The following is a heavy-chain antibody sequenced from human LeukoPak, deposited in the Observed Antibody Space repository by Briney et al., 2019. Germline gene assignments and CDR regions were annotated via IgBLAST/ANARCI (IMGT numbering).Heavy chain of an antibody. D-gene: IGHD6-13*01. CDR1: GYTFTGYY. CDR2: INPNSGGT. Sequence: ASVKVSCKASGYTFTGYYMHWVRQAPGQGLEWMGWINPNSGGTNYAQKFQGRVTMTRDTSISTAYVELSRLRSDDTAVYYCARLYSSSWQSGDYFSYYYYYMDVWGKGTTVTVSS. CDR3: ARLYSSSWQSGDYFSYYYYYMDV. J-gene: IGHJ6*03. V-gene: IGHV1-2*02.